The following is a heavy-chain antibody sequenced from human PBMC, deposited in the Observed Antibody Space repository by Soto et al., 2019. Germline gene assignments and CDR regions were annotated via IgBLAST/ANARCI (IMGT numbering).Heavy chain of an antibody. V-gene: IGHV3-48*03. Sequence: EVPLVESGGGLEQPGGSLRLSCAASGFTFSSYEMNWVRQAPGKGLEWVSYVGTSGNTKYYADSVKGRFTISRDNAKNSLYLQMNSLRAEDTAVYYCARGLEYYFEPGVFDIWGQGTMVTVSS. CDR1: GFTFSSYE. D-gene: IGHD3-22*01. CDR3: ARGLEYYFEPGVFDI. J-gene: IGHJ3*02. CDR2: VGTSGNTK.